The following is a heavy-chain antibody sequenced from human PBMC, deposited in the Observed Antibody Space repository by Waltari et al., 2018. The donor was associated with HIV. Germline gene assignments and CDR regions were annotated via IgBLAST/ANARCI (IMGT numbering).Heavy chain of an antibody. J-gene: IGHJ4*02. D-gene: IGHD2-21*02. Sequence: EVRLVESGGGPVQPGGSLRLSCAASGFTISLYNMNCVRQTPGKGLEWVADIRGDGKNKYYADSVKGRFIISKDNGQNFLHLQMDRLSVDDSAKYFCAREVTSSKVMNYWGQGTPVIVSS. CDR2: IRGDGKNK. CDR1: GFTISLYN. V-gene: IGHV3-48*03. CDR3: AREVTSSKVMNY.